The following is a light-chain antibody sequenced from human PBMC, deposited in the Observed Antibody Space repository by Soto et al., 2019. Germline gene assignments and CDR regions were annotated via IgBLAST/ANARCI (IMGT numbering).Light chain of an antibody. Sequence: DIQMTKCPSCLSASVGDSVTLTCRASQTISPNLNWYQQKPGKAPKLLMFDAASLQSGVPSRFSGSGSRTDFTLTITSLQPEDFATYYCQQTSSAPFTFGPGTKVDI. CDR2: DAA. CDR3: QQTSSAPFT. V-gene: IGKV1-39*01. CDR1: QTISPN. J-gene: IGKJ3*01.